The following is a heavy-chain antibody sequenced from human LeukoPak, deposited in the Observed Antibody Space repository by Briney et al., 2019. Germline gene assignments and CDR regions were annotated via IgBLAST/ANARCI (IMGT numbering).Heavy chain of an antibody. CDR2: ISGSGGGT. CDR3: VQGTRRGAITMVRGVIGKSYYFDS. D-gene: IGHD3-10*01. J-gene: IGHJ4*02. CDR1: GFTFSNYA. V-gene: IGHV3-23*01. Sequence: GGSLRLSCAASGFTFSNYAMSWVRQAPGKGLEWVSSISGSGGGTYYAVSVKGRFTISRDNSKNTLYLQMNSLRAADTALYYCVQGTRRGAITMVRGVIGKSYYFDSWGQGTLVTVSS.